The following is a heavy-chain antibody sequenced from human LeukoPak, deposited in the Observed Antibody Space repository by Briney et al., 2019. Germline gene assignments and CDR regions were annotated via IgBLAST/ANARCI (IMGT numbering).Heavy chain of an antibody. CDR1: GGSISSYY. CDR3: ARDDWAYDSSGYYFSPAPNWFDP. CDR2: IYTSGST. Sequence: SETLSLTCTVSGGSISSYYWSWIRQPAGKGREWIGRIYTSGSTNYNPSLKSRVTMSVDTSKNQFSLKLSSVTAADTAVYYCARDDWAYDSSGYYFSPAPNWFDPWGQGTLVTVSS. V-gene: IGHV4-4*07. D-gene: IGHD3-22*01. J-gene: IGHJ5*02.